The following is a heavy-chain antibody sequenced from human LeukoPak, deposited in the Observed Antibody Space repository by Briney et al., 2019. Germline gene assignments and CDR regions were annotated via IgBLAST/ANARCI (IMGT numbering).Heavy chain of an antibody. D-gene: IGHD2-15*01. CDR1: GYTFTSYG. CDR2: INPNSGGT. J-gene: IGHJ3*02. CDR3: ARPVSRCSGGSCYSLAFDI. Sequence: ASVKVSCKASGYTFTSYGISWVRQAPGQGLEWMGWINPNSGGTNYAQKFQGRVTMTRDTSISTAYMELSRLRSDDTAVYYCARPVSRCSGGSCYSLAFDIWGQGTMVTVSS. V-gene: IGHV1-2*02.